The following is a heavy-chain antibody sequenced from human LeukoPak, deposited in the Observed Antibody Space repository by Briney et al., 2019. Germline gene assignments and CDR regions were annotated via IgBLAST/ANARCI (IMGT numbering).Heavy chain of an antibody. CDR1: GFTFSDHY. CDR3: SSGFGDPD. Sequence: GGSLRLSCAASGFTFSDHYMSWIRQAPGRGLEYVSYISDSGSDTNYADSVKGRFTISRDNAKNTLYLQMNSLRVEDTAVHYCSSGFGDPDWGQGTLVTVSS. V-gene: IGHV3-11*06. J-gene: IGHJ4*02. CDR2: ISDSGSDT. D-gene: IGHD3-10*01.